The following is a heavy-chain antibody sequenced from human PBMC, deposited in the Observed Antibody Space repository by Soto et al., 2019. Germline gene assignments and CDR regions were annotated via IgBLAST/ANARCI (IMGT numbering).Heavy chain of an antibody. J-gene: IGHJ6*02. CDR3: ARVPGYCSSTSCRELGNYYGMDF. D-gene: IGHD2-2*01. V-gene: IGHV5-51*01. Sequence: GESLKISCKGSGYSFTSYWIAWVRQMPGKGLEWMGIIFPHDSDIRYSPSFEGQVTISADKSISTVYLQWSSLKASDTAMYYCARVPGYCSSTSCRELGNYYGMDFWGQGTTVTVSS. CDR1: GYSFTSYW. CDR2: IFPHDSDI.